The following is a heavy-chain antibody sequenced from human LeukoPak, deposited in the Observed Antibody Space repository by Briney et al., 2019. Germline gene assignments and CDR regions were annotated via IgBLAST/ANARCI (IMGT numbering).Heavy chain of an antibody. D-gene: IGHD1-26*01. V-gene: IGHV4-59*08. CDR1: GGSISSYY. CDR2: IYYSGST. J-gene: IGHJ3*02. Sequence: SETLSLTCTVSGGSISSYYWSWIRQPPGKGLEWIGYIYYSGSTNYNPSLKSRVTISVDTSKNQFSLKPSSVTAADTAVYYCARLPELRDAFDIWGQGTMVTVSS. CDR3: ARLPELRDAFDI.